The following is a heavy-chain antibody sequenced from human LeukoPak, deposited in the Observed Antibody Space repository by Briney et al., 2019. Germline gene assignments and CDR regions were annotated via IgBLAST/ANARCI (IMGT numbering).Heavy chain of an antibody. V-gene: IGHV4-59*01. CDR3: ARVADYYYYYMDV. CDR2: VYSSGST. CDR1: GGSISSYY. J-gene: IGHJ6*03. Sequence: SETLSLTCTVSGGSISSYYWSWVRQPPGKGLEWIGYVYSSGSTSYNPSLKSRVTISVDTSKDQFSLNLTSVTAADTAVYFCARVADYYYYYMDVWGKGTTVTVSS.